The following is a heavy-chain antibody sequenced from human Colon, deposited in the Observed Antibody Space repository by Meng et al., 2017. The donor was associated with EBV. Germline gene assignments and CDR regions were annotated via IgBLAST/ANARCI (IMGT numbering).Heavy chain of an antibody. V-gene: IGHV4-59*08. J-gene: IGHJ5*02. Sequence: LQESAPGLVRLSEALSLSCTVSGGSLGSYSWSWIRPPPWKGLEWIGYIYYSGSTNYNPSLKSRVTISVDTSKNQFSLKLSSVTAADTAVYYCARHFINWFDPWGQGTLVTVSS. CDR2: IYYSGST. CDR3: ARHFINWFDP. CDR1: GGSLGSYS.